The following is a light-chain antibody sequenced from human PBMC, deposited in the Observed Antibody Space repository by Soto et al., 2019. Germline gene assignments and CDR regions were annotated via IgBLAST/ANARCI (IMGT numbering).Light chain of an antibody. V-gene: IGKV3-15*01. CDR3: HQYQSCHPLT. J-gene: IGKJ5*01. CDR2: GAS. Sequence: ESVMTQSPDTRSLSPGERATLSCRAAQSVATHLAWYQHNTGQAPRLLISGASTRATGIPDRFSGSGSETSFTLTISRLEPEDCALYYWHQYQSCHPLTFGRGTRLEIK. CDR1: QSVATH.